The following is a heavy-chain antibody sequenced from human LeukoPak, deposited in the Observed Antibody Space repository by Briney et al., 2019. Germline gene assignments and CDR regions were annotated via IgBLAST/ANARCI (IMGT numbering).Heavy chain of an antibody. J-gene: IGHJ4*02. CDR1: GYTLTGYY. CDR2: ISPNSGGT. Sequence: ASVKVSCKASGYTLTGYYMHWVRQAPGQGLEWMGWISPNSGGTNYAQKFQGWVTMTRDTSISTAYMELSRLRSDDTAVYYCARGAALFDIVVVPAAIPFDYWGQGTLVTVSS. V-gene: IGHV1-2*04. D-gene: IGHD2-2*01. CDR3: ARGAALFDIVVVPAAIPFDY.